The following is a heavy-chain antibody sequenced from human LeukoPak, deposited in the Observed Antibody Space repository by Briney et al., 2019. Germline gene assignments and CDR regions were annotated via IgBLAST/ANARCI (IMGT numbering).Heavy chain of an antibody. V-gene: IGHV4-38-2*02. CDR2: IYHSGST. Sequence: SETLSLTCTVSGYSISSGYYWGWIRQPPGKGLEWIGSIYHSGSTYYNPSLKSRVTISVDTSKNQFSLKLSSVTAADTAVYYCARPRGVVAATDFDYWGQGTLVTVSS. CDR1: GYSISSGYY. J-gene: IGHJ4*02. D-gene: IGHD2-15*01. CDR3: ARPRGVVAATDFDY.